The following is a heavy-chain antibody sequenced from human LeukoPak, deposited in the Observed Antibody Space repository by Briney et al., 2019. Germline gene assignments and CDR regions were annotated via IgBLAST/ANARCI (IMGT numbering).Heavy chain of an antibody. V-gene: IGHV4-39*07. CDR3: AREGDSSVYYDY. J-gene: IGHJ4*02. CDR1: GGSISSSNYY. Sequence: PSETLSLTCTVSGGSISSSNYYWGWIRQPPGKGLEWVGSIYYSGSTYYNPSLKSRVTISVDTSKNQFSLKLSSVTAADTAVYYCAREGDSSVYYDYWGQGTLVTVSS. D-gene: IGHD3-22*01. CDR2: IYYSGST.